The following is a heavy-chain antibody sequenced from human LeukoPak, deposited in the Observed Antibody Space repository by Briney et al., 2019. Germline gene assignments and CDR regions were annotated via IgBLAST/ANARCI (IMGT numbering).Heavy chain of an antibody. Sequence: GGSLRLSCAASGFTLSNYGMHWVREAPGKGLEWVAIIWYDGSNENYADSVKGRFTISRDNSKNTLYLQMDSLRAEDTAVYYCARDLSGSGSYYPPADYWGQGTQVTVSS. CDR3: ARDLSGSGSYYPPADY. J-gene: IGHJ4*02. CDR2: IWYDGSNE. D-gene: IGHD3-10*01. V-gene: IGHV3-33*01. CDR1: GFTLSNYG.